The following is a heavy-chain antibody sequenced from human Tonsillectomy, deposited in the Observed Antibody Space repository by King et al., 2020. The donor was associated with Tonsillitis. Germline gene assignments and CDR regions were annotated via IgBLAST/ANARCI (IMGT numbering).Heavy chain of an antibody. CDR2: IYYSGST. Sequence: QLQESGPGLVKPSETLSLTCTVSGGSISSYYWSWIRQPPGKGLEWIGYIYYSGSTNYNPSLKSRVTISVDTSKNQFSLKLSSVTAADTAVYYCARVGNDCSGGSCYVRPNAFDIWGQGTMVTVSS. CDR1: GGSISSYY. J-gene: IGHJ3*02. CDR3: ARVGNDCSGGSCYVRPNAFDI. V-gene: IGHV4-59*01. D-gene: IGHD2-15*01.